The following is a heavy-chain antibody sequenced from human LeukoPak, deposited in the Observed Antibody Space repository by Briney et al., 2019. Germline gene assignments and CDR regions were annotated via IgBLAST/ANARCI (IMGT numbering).Heavy chain of an antibody. D-gene: IGHD4-11*01. CDR1: GFAFSSYA. V-gene: IGHV3-30-3*01. CDR3: AKDGGYSNPVDY. J-gene: IGHJ4*02. CDR2: ISYDGSNK. Sequence: GGSLRLSCAASGFAFSSYAMHWVRQAPGKGLERVAVISYDGSNKYYADSVKGRFTISRDNSKNTLYLQMNSLRAEDTAVYYCAKDGGYSNPVDYWGQGTLVTVSS.